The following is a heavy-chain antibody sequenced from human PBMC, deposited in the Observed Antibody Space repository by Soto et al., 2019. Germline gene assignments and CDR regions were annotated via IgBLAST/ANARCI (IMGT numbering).Heavy chain of an antibody. CDR3: VGGSWFD. D-gene: IGHD1-26*01. V-gene: IGHV3-9*01. CDR2: ISWNGNFT. CDR1: GSSFEDYS. J-gene: IGHJ4*02. Sequence: EVQLVESGGDMVQPGRSLKLSCVGSGSSFEDYSMHWVRQAPGKGLEWVSGISWNGNFTGYADSVKGRFTISRDNAKNSLFLQMRSLSLEDTALYYCVGGSWFDWGQGTLVTVSS.